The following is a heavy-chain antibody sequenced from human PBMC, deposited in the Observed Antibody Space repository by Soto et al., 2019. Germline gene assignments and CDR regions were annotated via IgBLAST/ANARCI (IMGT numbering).Heavy chain of an antibody. CDR3: ARCDDDSSGYYPYFDY. D-gene: IGHD3-22*01. V-gene: IGHV4-61*01. J-gene: IGHJ4*02. CDR1: GGSVSSGSYY. Sequence: SETLSLTCTVSGGSVSSGSYYWSWILQPPGKGLEWIGYIYYSGSTNYNPSLKSRVTISVDTSKNQFSLKLRSVTAADTAVYYCARCDDDSSGYYPYFDYWGQGTLVTVSS. CDR2: IYYSGST.